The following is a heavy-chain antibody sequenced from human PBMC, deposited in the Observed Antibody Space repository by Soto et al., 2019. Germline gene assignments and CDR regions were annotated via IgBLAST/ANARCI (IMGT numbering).Heavy chain of an antibody. J-gene: IGHJ3*02. CDR2: INPNSGGT. CDR1: GYTFTGYY. Sequence: ASVKVSCKASGYTFTGYYIHWVRQAPGQGLEWMGWINPNSGGTNYAQKFQGWVTMTRDTSISTAYMELSRLRSDDTTVYYCAREAPTGFDIWGQGTMVTVSS. V-gene: IGHV1-2*04. CDR3: AREAPTGFDI.